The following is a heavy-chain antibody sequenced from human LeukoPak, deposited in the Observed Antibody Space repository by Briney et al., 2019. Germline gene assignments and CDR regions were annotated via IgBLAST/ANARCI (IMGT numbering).Heavy chain of an antibody. Sequence: EASVKVSCTASGYTFTSYGISWVRQAPGQGLEWMGWISAYNGNTNYAQKLQGRVTMTTDTSTSTAYMELRSLRSDDTAVYYCARNTARAYCGGDCYSVDPWGQGTLVTVSS. CDR3: ARNTARAYCGGDCYSVDP. D-gene: IGHD2-21*02. CDR2: ISAYNGNT. CDR1: GYTFTSYG. V-gene: IGHV1-18*01. J-gene: IGHJ5*02.